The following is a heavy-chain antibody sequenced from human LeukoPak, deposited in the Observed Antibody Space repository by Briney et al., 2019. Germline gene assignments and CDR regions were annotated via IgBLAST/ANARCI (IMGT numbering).Heavy chain of an antibody. V-gene: IGHV3-66*01. Sequence: GGSLRLSCAASGFTVSSNYMSWVRQAPGKGLEWVSVVYSGGSTYYADSLKRRFTISRDNSKNTLHLQMNTLRAEDPAVYYCARDTDPTHLHYWGQGTLVTVSS. CDR3: ARDTDPTHLHY. CDR2: VYSGGST. J-gene: IGHJ4*02. CDR1: GFTVSSNY.